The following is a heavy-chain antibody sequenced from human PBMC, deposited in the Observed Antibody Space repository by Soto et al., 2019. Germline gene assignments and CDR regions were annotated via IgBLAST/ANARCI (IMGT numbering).Heavy chain of an antibody. D-gene: IGHD5-18*01. Sequence: QVQLVQSGAEVKKPGSSVKVSCKASGGTFSSYAISWVRQAPGQGLEWMGGIIPIFGTANYAQKFQGRVTXTXXXPXRTAYMELSSLRAEDTAVYYCARDDVDTAMPYGMDVWGQGTTVTVSS. CDR3: ARDDVDTAMPYGMDV. J-gene: IGHJ6*02. CDR1: GGTFSSYA. CDR2: IIPIFGTA. V-gene: IGHV1-69*05.